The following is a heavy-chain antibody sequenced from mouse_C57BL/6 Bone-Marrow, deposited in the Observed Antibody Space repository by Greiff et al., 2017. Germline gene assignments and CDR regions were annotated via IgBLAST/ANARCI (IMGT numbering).Heavy chain of an antibody. CDR1: GFTFSSYA. V-gene: IGHV5-4*03. J-gene: IGHJ3*01. Sequence: EVKLVESGGGLVKPGGSLKLSCAASGFTFSSYAMSWVRQTPEKRLEWVATISDGGSYTYYPDNVKGRFTISRDNAKNNLYLQMSHLKSEDTAMYYCARTVAGTGGAWFAYWGQGTLVTVSA. D-gene: IGHD4-1*01. CDR3: ARTVAGTGGAWFAY. CDR2: ISDGGSYT.